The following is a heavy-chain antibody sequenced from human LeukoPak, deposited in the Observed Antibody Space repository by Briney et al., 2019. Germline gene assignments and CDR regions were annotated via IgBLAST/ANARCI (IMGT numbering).Heavy chain of an antibody. CDR3: ARVHTAGGYSGTDY. J-gene: IGHJ4*02. CDR1: GFIFDNYG. CDR2: TNWNGGCT. Sequence: GGSLRPSCAASGFIFDNYGMTWVRQAPGKGLEWVSGTNWNGGCTGYADSVKGRFIISRDNAKNCLYLQMNSLRAEDTALYHCARVHTAGGYSGTDYWGQGTLVTVSS. D-gene: IGHD1-26*01. V-gene: IGHV3-20*01.